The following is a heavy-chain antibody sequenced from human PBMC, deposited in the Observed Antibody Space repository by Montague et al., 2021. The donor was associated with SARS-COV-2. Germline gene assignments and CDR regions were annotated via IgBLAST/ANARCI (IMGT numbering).Heavy chain of an antibody. Sequence: SETLSLTCTVSGYSISDSYYWVWIRQPPGKGLEWIGNIFQSGTTYYNPSLERRSTMSVDTSKNQFSLKLSSVTAADTAVHYCAREHWANYYDFWSGTNLASDYPYYGRDVWGQGTTVTVSS. V-gene: IGHV4-38-2*02. D-gene: IGHD3-3*01. J-gene: IGHJ6*02. CDR1: GYSISDSYY. CDR2: IFQSGTT. CDR3: AREHWANYYDFWSGTNLASDYPYYGRDV.